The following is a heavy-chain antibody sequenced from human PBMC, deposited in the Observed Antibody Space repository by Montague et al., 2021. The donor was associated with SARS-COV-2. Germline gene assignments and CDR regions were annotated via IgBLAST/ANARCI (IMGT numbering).Heavy chain of an antibody. V-gene: IGHV4-34*01. Sequence: SETLSLTCAVYAGSFSGYSWSWIRQPPGKGLEWIGEINHSGSTNXNPSLKSRVTISVDTSKNHFSLKLSSVTAADTAVYYCARRSRVVTAMWALRTGLTARFDPWGQGTLVTVSS. CDR3: ARRSRVVTAMWALRTGLTARFDP. CDR1: AGSFSGYS. D-gene: IGHD2-21*02. J-gene: IGHJ5*02. CDR2: INHSGST.